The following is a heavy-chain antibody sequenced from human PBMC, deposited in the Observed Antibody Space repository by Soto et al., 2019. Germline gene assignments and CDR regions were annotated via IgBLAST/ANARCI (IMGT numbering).Heavy chain of an antibody. CDR3: VKGRGSFLVHFGLDV. CDR2: SRDKAQGYST. J-gene: IGHJ6*02. D-gene: IGHD1-26*01. CDR1: GFTLSDHY. Sequence: EVQLVESGGGLVQPGGSLRLSCAGSGFTLSDHYIDWVRQAPGKGLEWVGRSRDKAQGYSTAYAASVKGRFTTSRDESKNSVYLQMNSLKTEDTALYYCVKGRGSFLVHFGLDVWGQGTTVTVSS. V-gene: IGHV3-72*01.